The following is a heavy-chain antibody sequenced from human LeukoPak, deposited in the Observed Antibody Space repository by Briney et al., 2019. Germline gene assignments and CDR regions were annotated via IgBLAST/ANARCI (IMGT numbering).Heavy chain of an antibody. CDR3: VRDNVSP. CDR1: GYTFTGYY. CDR2: INPNSGGT. J-gene: IGHJ5*02. Sequence: SVPVSCKTSGYTFTGYYIHWVRQAPGQGLEWMGWINPNSGGTNYAQNFQGRVTMTRDTSISTAYMELSRLRSDDTAVYYCVRDNVSPWGQGTLVIVTS. V-gene: IGHV1-2*02.